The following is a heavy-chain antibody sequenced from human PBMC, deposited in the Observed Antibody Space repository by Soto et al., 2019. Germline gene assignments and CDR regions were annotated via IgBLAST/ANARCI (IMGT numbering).Heavy chain of an antibody. CDR2: ISYDGSNK. J-gene: IGHJ3*01. D-gene: IGHD1-7*01. CDR1: GFTFSSYA. Sequence: RLSCAASGFTFSSYAMHWVRQAPGKGLEWVAVISYDGSNKYYADSVKGRFTISRDNSKNTLYLQMNSLRAEDTAVYYCARARNLDREGHDFDFWGQGTMVTVSS. CDR3: ARARNLDREGHDFDF. V-gene: IGHV3-30-3*01.